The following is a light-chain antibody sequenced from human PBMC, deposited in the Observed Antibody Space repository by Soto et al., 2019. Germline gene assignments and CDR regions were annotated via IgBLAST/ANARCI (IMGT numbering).Light chain of an antibody. CDR1: SSDVGGYNY. CDR3: SSYTPSNTRQIV. V-gene: IGLV2-14*03. J-gene: IGLJ1*01. Sequence: QSVLTQPASVSGSPGQSINISCTGTSSDVGGYNYVSWYRHHPGKAPKLIIYDVSNRPSGVSNPFSGSKSGNTASLTISGLQPEDEADYYCSSYTPSNTRQIVFGTGTKVTVL. CDR2: DVS.